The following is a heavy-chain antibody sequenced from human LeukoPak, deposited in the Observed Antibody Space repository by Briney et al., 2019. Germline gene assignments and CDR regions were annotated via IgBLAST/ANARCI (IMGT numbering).Heavy chain of an antibody. CDR3: AKVGSGNYPQYFQH. CDR2: ISYDGSNQ. Sequence: GGSLRLSCAASGFTFSSFGIHWVRQAPGKGLEWVALISYDGSNQYYADSVKGRFTISRDNSKNTLYLQMNSLRAEDTAVFYCAKVGSGNYPQYFQHWGQGTLVTVSS. J-gene: IGHJ1*01. CDR1: GFTFSSFG. V-gene: IGHV3-30*18. D-gene: IGHD3-10*01.